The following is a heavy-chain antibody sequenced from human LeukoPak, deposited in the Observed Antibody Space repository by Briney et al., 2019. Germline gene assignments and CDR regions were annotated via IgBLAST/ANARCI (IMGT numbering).Heavy chain of an antibody. Sequence: SETLSLTCAVYGGSFSGYYWSWIRQPPGKGLEWIGNIYYVGSTYYNPSLKSRVTISVDTSKNQFSLKLGSVTVADTAVYYCARHIGGRYYYYYMDVWGKGTTVTISS. CDR1: GGSFSGYY. V-gene: IGHV4-34*01. CDR3: ARHIGGRYYYYYMDV. D-gene: IGHD2-21*01. CDR2: IYYVGST. J-gene: IGHJ6*03.